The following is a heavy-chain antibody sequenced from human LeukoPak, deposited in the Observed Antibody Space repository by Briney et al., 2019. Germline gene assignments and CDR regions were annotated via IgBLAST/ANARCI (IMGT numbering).Heavy chain of an antibody. J-gene: IGHJ4*02. D-gene: IGHD5-24*01. CDR2: IWYDGSTE. CDR1: GFTFSSYV. CDR3: ARDYNYYFDY. V-gene: IGHV3-33*01. Sequence: QPGRSLRLSCAASGFTFSSYVMHWVRQAPGKGLEWVAVIWYDGSTEYYADSVKGRFTISRDSSRNTLYLQMNSPRAEGTAVYYCARDYNYYFDYWGQGTLVTVSS.